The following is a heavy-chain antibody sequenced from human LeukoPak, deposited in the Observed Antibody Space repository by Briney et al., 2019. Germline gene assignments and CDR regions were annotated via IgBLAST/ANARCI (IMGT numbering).Heavy chain of an antibody. CDR2: IYHSGST. CDR3: ARVKWTTTVTSSFDY. J-gene: IGHJ4*02. V-gene: IGHV4-38-2*02. CDR1: GYSISSGYY. Sequence: PSETLSLTCTVSGYSISSGYYWGWIRQPPGKGLEWIGSIYHSGSTYYNPSLKSRVTISVDTSKNQFSLKLSSVTAADTAVYYCARVKWTTTVTSSFDYWGQGTLVTVSS. D-gene: IGHD4-17*01.